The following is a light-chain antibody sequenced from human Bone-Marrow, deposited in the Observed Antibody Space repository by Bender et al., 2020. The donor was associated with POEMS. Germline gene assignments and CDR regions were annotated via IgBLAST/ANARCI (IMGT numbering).Light chain of an antibody. J-gene: IGLJ2*01. V-gene: IGLV3-27*01. Sequence: SYELTQPPSVSVSPGQTAKITCSGDALSKQYAYWYQQKPGQAPEMVIYKDTERPSGIPERFSGSSSGTTVTLTISGAHVEDEADYYCYSAADNRGVFGGGTKVTVL. CDR3: YSAADNRGV. CDR2: KDT. CDR1: ALSKQY.